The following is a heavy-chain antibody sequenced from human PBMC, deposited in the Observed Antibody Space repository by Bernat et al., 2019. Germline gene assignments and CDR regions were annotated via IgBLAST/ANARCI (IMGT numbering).Heavy chain of an antibody. CDR1: GFTFSSPW. CDR2: IKQDGSER. D-gene: IGHD3-9*01. J-gene: IGHJ4*02. V-gene: IGHV3-7*03. CDR3: EREDGYDILTGGCYFDY. Sequence: EVQLVESGGGLVQPGGSLRLSCAASGFTFSSPWMSWVRQAPGKGLEWVANIKQDGSERYYVDSVKGRFTISRDNDKNSLYLQMNSMRAEDTAVYYCEREDGYDILTGGCYFDYWGQGTLVTVSS.